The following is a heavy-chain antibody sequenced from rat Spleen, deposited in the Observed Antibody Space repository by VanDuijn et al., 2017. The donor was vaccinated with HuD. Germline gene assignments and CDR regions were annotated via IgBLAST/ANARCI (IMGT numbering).Heavy chain of an antibody. D-gene: IGHD1-7*01. V-gene: IGHV2-63*01. CDR3: TREYGQGWVLDA. CDR1: GFSLTSYR. CDR2: MWYDGDT. Sequence: QVQLKESGPGLVQPSETLSLTCTVSGFSLTSYRVSWVPQPSGKGPEWMGRMWYDGDTAYNSALKSRLSISRDTSKNQVFLKMNRLQTYDTGTYCCTREYGQGWVLDAWGQGASVTVSS. J-gene: IGHJ4*01.